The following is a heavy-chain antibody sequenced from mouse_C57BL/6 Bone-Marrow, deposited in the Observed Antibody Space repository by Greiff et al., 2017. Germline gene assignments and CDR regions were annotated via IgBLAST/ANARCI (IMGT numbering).Heavy chain of an antibody. J-gene: IGHJ4*01. CDR2: ISSGSSTI. V-gene: IGHV5-17*01. D-gene: IGHD4-1*02. CDR1: GFTFSDYG. Sequence: EVQGVESGGGLVKPGGSLKLSCAASGFTFSDYGMHWVRQAPEKGLEWVAYISSGSSTIYYADTVKGRFTIARDNAKNTLFLQMTSLRSEDTAMYYCARRQLGHYYAMDYWGQGTSVTVSS. CDR3: ARRQLGHYYAMDY.